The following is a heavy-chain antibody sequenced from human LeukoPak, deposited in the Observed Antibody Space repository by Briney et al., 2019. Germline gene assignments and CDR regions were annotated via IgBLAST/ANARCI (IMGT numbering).Heavy chain of an antibody. CDR1: GFRFSTYS. D-gene: IGHD6-19*01. CDR2: VSGTSEYI. J-gene: IGHJ4*02. CDR3: ARWYSSGWYSDY. V-gene: IGHV3-21*06. Sequence: GGSLSLSFAASGFRFSTYSMLWVRPAPGKGLEWVSSVSGTSEYIYYADSVRGRFTISRDNAKNTVYLQMNSLRAEDTAVYYCARWYSSGWYSDYWGQGTLVTVSS.